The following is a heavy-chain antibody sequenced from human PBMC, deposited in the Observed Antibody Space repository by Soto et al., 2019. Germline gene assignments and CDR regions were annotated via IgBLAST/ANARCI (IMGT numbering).Heavy chain of an antibody. CDR2: IYYSGST. CDR3: ARDRYYGTRAYYSFYSGLDV. D-gene: IGHD3-10*01. CDR1: GGYITSGDYY. V-gene: IGHV4-30-4*01. Sequence: SETLSLTCAVSGGYITSGDYYWSWIRQPPGKGLDWNGNIYYSGSTYYNPSLQSRVTIALYTSKNQFSLRLSSVTAADTAVYYCARDRYYGTRAYYSFYSGLDVWGQGTTVTVSS. J-gene: IGHJ6*02.